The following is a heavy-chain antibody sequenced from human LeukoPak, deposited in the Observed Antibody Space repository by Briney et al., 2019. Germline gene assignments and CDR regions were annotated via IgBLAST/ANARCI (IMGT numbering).Heavy chain of an antibody. Sequence: GASVKVSCKASGYTFTSYGISWVRQAPGQGLEWMGWISAYNGNTNYAQKLQGRVTMTTDTSTSTAYMELRSLRSDDTAVYYCAREPLGWSAGSPTYYFDYWGQGTLVTVSS. CDR2: ISAYNGNT. V-gene: IGHV1-18*01. J-gene: IGHJ4*02. CDR1: GYTFTSYG. CDR3: AREPLGWSAGSPTYYFDY. D-gene: IGHD6-19*01.